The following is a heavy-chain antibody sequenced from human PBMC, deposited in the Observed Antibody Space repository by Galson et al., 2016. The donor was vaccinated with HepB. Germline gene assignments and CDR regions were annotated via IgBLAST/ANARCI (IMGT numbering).Heavy chain of an antibody. V-gene: IGHV3-48*02. CDR3: VKGAGTIDY. J-gene: IGHJ4*02. D-gene: IGHD6-19*01. CDR1: GFIFNSYS. Sequence: SLRLSCAASGFIFNSYSMNWVRQAPGKGLEWISYISSSSNSMYYADSVKGRFTISRDNAKNSLYLQMNSLRDEDTAVYYCVKGAGTIDYWGQGTLSPSPQ. CDR2: ISSSSNSM.